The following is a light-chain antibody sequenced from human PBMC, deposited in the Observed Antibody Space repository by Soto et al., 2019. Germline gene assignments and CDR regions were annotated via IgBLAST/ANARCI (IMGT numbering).Light chain of an antibody. CDR1: QGISNY. CDR3: PLT. Sequence: IQMTQSPSSLSASVGDRVTITCRASQGISNYLAWYQQKPGKVPKLLIYAASTLQSGVPSRFSGSGSGTDFTLTISSLQPEDVATYSVPLTFGGGTKVEIK. V-gene: IGKV1-27*01. CDR2: AAS. J-gene: IGKJ4*01.